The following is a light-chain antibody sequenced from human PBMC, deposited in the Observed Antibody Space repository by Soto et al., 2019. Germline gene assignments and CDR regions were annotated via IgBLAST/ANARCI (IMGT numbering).Light chain of an antibody. Sequence: DIVMTQSPDSLAVSLGERATINCKSSQTVLYRSNNMNYLSWYQQKPGQPPKLLIYWASTRESGVPDRFSGSGSGTDFTLTISSLQAEDVAVYASQQYQSRPRTFGGGTKVEIK. CDR2: WAS. CDR1: QTVLYRSNNMNY. J-gene: IGKJ4*01. V-gene: IGKV4-1*01. CDR3: QQYQSRPRT.